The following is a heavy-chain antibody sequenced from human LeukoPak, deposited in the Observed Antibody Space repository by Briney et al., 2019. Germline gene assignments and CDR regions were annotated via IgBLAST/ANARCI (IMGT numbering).Heavy chain of an antibody. Sequence: ASVKVSCKASGYTFTGYYMHWVRQAPGQGLGWMGWINPNSGGTNYAQKFQGRVTITRDTSISTAYMELSRLRSDDTAVYYCARFRRMPPDIVNGFDPWGQGNLVTVSS. CDR3: ARFRRMPPDIVNGFDP. J-gene: IGHJ5*02. D-gene: IGHD5-12*01. CDR2: INPNSGGT. CDR1: GYTFTGYY. V-gene: IGHV1-2*02.